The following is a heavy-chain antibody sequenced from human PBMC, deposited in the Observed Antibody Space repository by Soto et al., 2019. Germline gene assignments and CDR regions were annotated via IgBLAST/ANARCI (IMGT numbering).Heavy chain of an antibody. Sequence: EVQLLESGGGFVQPGGSLRLSCAASGFTFSSYAMSWVRQAPGKGLEWVSAISGSGDTTYYADSVKGRFTISRDNSKNTLFVHRKSLRGDDTAVYYFAKGTQLDWFYYSYGLDVWGQGPTVTVSS. J-gene: IGHJ6*02. D-gene: IGHD3-3*01. CDR2: ISGSGDTT. CDR1: GFTFSSYA. CDR3: AKGTQLDWFYYSYGLDV. V-gene: IGHV3-23*01.